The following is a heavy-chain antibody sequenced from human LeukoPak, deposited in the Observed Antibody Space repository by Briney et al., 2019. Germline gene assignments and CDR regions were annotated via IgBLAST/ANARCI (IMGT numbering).Heavy chain of an antibody. CDR1: GGTFSSHG. D-gene: IGHD3-22*01. CDR2: IIPIFGAT. J-gene: IGHJ4*02. CDR3: ARRWPHSSGYYLFDY. V-gene: IGHV1-69*05. Sequence: ASVKVSCKASGGTFSSHGFSWVRQAPGQGLEWTGGIIPIFGATNYAPKFQGRITITTDDSTGTGYMELSSLRSDDTAVYYCARRWPHSSGYYLFDYWGQGTLVTVSS.